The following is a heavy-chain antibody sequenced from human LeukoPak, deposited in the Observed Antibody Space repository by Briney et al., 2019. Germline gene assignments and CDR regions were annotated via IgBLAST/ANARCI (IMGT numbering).Heavy chain of an antibody. Sequence: ASVKVSCKASGYTFTSYDINWVRQAPGQGPEWMGWMNPNSGNTGYAQKFQGRVTMTRNTSISTAYMELSSLRSEDTAVYYCARVPRGGGFFYYMDVWGKGTTVTISS. J-gene: IGHJ6*03. CDR1: GYTFTSYD. D-gene: IGHD3-3*01. V-gene: IGHV1-8*01. CDR2: MNPNSGNT. CDR3: ARVPRGGGFFYYMDV.